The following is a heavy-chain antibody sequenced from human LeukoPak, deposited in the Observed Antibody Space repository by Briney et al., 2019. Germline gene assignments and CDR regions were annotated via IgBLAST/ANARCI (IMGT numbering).Heavy chain of an antibody. D-gene: IGHD2-2*01. Sequence: GGSLRLSCAASGFTFSSYAMSWVRQAPGKGLEWVSAISGSGGSTYYADSVKGRFTISRDNSKNTLYLQMNSLRAEDTAVYYCTTDPRPVLPTARGQGTLVTVSS. CDR2: ISGSGGST. CDR1: GFTFSSYA. CDR3: TTDPRPVLPTA. V-gene: IGHV3-23*01. J-gene: IGHJ4*02.